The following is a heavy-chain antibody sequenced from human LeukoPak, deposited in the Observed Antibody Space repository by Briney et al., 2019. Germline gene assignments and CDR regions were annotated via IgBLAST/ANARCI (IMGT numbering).Heavy chain of an antibody. CDR1: GGSISSSSYY. V-gene: IGHV4-39*07. CDR3: ARDIRWYDSSGRGGNY. D-gene: IGHD3-22*01. Sequence: SETLSLTCTVSGGSISSSSYYWGWIRQPPGKGLEWIGSIYHSGSTYYNPSLKSRVTISVDTSKNQFSLKLSSVTAADTAVYYCARDIRWYDSSGRGGNYWGQGTLVTVSS. CDR2: IYHSGST. J-gene: IGHJ4*02.